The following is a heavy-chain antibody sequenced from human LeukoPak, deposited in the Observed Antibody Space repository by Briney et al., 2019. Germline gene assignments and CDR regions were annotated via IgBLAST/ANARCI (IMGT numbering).Heavy chain of an antibody. V-gene: IGHV4-34*01. Sequence: SETLSLTCAVCGGSFSGYYWSWIRQPPGKGLKWIGEINHSGSTNYNPSLKSRVTISVDTSKNQFSLKLSSVTAADTAVYYCARLAAAGNNLVYYFDYWGQGTLVTVSS. CDR1: GGSFSGYY. D-gene: IGHD6-13*01. CDR2: INHSGST. CDR3: ARLAAAGNNLVYYFDY. J-gene: IGHJ4*02.